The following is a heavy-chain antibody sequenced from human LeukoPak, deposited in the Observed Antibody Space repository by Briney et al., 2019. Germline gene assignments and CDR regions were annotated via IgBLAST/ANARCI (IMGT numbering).Heavy chain of an antibody. CDR1: GFTFSSYE. CDR3: ARGGRSGSYRFDH. CDR2: ISSSGSTI. J-gene: IGHJ4*02. Sequence: GGSLRLSCAASGFTFSSYEMNWVRQAPGKGLEWVSYISSSGSTIYYADSVKGRFTISRDNAKNSLYLQMNSLRAEDTAVYYCARGGRSGSYRFDHWGQGTLVTVSS. D-gene: IGHD3-10*01. V-gene: IGHV3-48*03.